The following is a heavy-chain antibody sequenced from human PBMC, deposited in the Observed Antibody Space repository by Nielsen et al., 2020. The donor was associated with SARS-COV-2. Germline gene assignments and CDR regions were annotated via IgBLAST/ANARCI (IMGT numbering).Heavy chain of an antibody. CDR1: GFTFDDYA. D-gene: IGHD3-3*01. CDR2: ISWNSGSI. CDR3: ATVVFGTYY. V-gene: IGHV3-9*01. J-gene: IGHJ4*02. Sequence: SLKISCAASGFTFDDYAMHWVRQAPGKGLEWVSGISWNSGSIGYADSVKGRFTISRDNAKNSLYLQMNSLRAEDTALYYCATVVFGTYYWGQGTLVTVSS.